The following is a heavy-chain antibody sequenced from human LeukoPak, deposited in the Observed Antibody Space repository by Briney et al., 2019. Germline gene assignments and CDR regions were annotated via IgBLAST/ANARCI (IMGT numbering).Heavy chain of an antibody. CDR3: ARDGDYEYFQH. J-gene: IGHJ1*01. Sequence: GGSLRLSCAASGFTFRSYSMNWVRQAPGKGLEWVSSISSSSSYIYYADSVKGRFTICRDNAKNSLYLQMNSLRAEDTAVYYCARDGDYEYFQHWGQGTLVTVSS. CDR1: GFTFRSYS. V-gene: IGHV3-21*01. D-gene: IGHD4-17*01. CDR2: ISSSSSYI.